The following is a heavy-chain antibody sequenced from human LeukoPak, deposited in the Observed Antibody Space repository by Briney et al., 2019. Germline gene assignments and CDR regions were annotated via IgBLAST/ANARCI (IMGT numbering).Heavy chain of an antibody. V-gene: IGHV4-31*06. CDR2: IYYSGST. J-gene: IGHJ6*02. CDR3: TRRVGYCSSTSCYGMDV. D-gene: IGHD2-2*01. Sequence: SETLSLTCTVSGGSISSSSYYWGWIRQHPGKGLEWIGYIYYSGSTYYNPSLKSRVTISVDTSKNQFSLKLSSVTAADTAVYYCTRRVGYCSSTSCYGMDVWGQGTTVTVSS. CDR1: GGSISSSSYY.